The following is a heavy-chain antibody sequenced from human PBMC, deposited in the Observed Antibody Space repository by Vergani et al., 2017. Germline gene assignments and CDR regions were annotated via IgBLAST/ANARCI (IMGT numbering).Heavy chain of an antibody. J-gene: IGHJ4*02. V-gene: IGHV3-73*02. Sequence: EVQLVESGGGLVQPGGSLKLSCAASGFTFSGSAMHWVRQASGKGLEWVGRIRSKANSYATAYAASVKGRFTISRDDSKNTAYLQMNSLKNEDTAVYYCTRRSSGIAAATNRGQGTLVTVSS. CDR2: IRSKANSYAT. D-gene: IGHD6-13*01. CDR3: TRRSSGIAAATN. CDR1: GFTFSGSA.